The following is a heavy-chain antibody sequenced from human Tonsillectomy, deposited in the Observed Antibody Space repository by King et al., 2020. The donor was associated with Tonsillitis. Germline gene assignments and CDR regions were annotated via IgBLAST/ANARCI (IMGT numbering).Heavy chain of an antibody. V-gene: IGHV3-7*03. CDR2: ITQDGSEK. Sequence: VQLVESGGGVVQPGGSLRLSCAASRFTFSSYWMSWVRQAPGKGLEWVAKITQDGSEKHYVDSVKGRFTISRDNAKNSLYLKMNSLRAEDTAVYFCARGSSWRPVWDAFDIWGQGTTVTVSS. J-gene: IGHJ3*02. D-gene: IGHD6-6*01. CDR3: ARGSSWRPVWDAFDI. CDR1: RFTFSSYW.